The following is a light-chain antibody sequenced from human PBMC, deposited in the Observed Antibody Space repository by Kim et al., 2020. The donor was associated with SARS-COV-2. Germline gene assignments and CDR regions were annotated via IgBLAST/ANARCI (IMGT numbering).Light chain of an antibody. Sequence: GQRVTISCSGSSSNIGSNTVNLYQQLPGTAPKLLIYSNNQRPSGVPDRFSGSKSGTSASLAISGLQSEDEADYYCAAWDDSLNAVVFGGGTQLTVL. CDR3: AAWDDSLNAVV. CDR1: SSNIGSNT. J-gene: IGLJ2*01. V-gene: IGLV1-44*01. CDR2: SNN.